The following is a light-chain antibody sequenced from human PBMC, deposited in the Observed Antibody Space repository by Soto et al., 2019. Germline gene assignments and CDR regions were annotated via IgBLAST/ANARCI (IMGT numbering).Light chain of an antibody. Sequence: DIQMTQSPSTVSASVGDRVTITCRASQSISSWLAWYQQKPGKAPKLLIYDASSLESGVPSRFSGSGSGTEFTLTISSLQRDDFATYYCQQYNSYSRTFGQGTKVDIK. V-gene: IGKV1-5*01. CDR1: QSISSW. J-gene: IGKJ1*01. CDR2: DAS. CDR3: QQYNSYSRT.